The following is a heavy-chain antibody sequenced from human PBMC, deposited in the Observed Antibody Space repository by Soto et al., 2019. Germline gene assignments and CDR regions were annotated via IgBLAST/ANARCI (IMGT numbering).Heavy chain of an antibody. J-gene: IGHJ6*02. CDR1: GLTFSTYA. Sequence: EVHLLESGGDLVQPGGSLRLSCTASGLTFSTYAMSWVRQAPGKGLEWVSAIGGSGTGGRTYYAASVKGRFTSSRDNSETAVYLQMNSLRADDTAVYFWAKSPGGLDGYNSDYYGMDVWGQGTTVTVSS. CDR2: IGGSGTGGRT. D-gene: IGHD5-12*01. CDR3: AKSPGGLDGYNSDYYGMDV. V-gene: IGHV3-23*01.